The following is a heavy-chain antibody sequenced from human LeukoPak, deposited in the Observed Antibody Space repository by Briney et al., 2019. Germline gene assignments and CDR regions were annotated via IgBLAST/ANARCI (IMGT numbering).Heavy chain of an antibody. Sequence: GGSLRLSCSASGFTFSNYWMHWARQAPGKGLVWVTRIDNDGTFTNYADSVEGRFTISRDNARNTLYLQMNGLRVEDTAVYYCIRGSNAWNGMDVWGQGTTVTVSS. D-gene: IGHD6-19*01. J-gene: IGHJ6*02. CDR1: GFTFSNYW. V-gene: IGHV3-74*01. CDR2: IDNDGTFT. CDR3: IRGSNAWNGMDV.